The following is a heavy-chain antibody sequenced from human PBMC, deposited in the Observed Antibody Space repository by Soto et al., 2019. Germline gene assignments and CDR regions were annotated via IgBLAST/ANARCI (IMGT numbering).Heavy chain of an antibody. D-gene: IGHD1-26*01. CDR2: IYPGDSDT. CDR1: GYSFTSYW. V-gene: IGHV5-51*01. CDR3: ARPSGSYYYYYGMDV. Sequence: GESLKISCKGSGYSFTSYWIGWVRQMPGKGLEWMGIIYPGDSDTRYSPSFQGQVTSSADKSISTAYLQWSSLKASDTAMYYCARPSGSYYYYYGMDVWGQGTTVTVSS. J-gene: IGHJ6*02.